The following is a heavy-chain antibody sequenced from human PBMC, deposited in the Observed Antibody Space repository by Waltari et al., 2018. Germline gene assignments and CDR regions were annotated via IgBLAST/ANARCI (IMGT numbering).Heavy chain of an antibody. CDR3: ARGGGGSSWTYYYYYGMDV. CDR1: GYSFTSYW. CDR2: IYPGNSDT. Sequence: EVQLVQSGAEVKKPGESLKISCKGSGYSFTSYWIGWVRQMPGKGLEWMGIIYPGNSDTRYSPSSQGKVPISADKSTSTAYLQWSSLKASDTAMYYCARGGGGSSWTYYYYYGMDVWGQGTTVTVSS. J-gene: IGHJ6*02. D-gene: IGHD6-13*01. V-gene: IGHV5-51*01.